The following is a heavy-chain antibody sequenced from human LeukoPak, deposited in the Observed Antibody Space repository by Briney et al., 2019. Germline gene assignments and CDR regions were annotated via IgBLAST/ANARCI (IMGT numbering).Heavy chain of an antibody. V-gene: IGHV4-34*01. CDR2: INHSGST. D-gene: IGHD6-19*01. Sequence: PSETLSLTCAVYGGSFSGYYWSWIRQPPGKGLEWIREINHSGSTNYNPSLKSRVTISVDTPKNQFSLKLSSVTAADTAVYYCARGPSIAVAGTIYYYYGMDVWGQGTTVTVSS. J-gene: IGHJ6*02. CDR3: ARGPSIAVAGTIYYYYGMDV. CDR1: GGSFSGYY.